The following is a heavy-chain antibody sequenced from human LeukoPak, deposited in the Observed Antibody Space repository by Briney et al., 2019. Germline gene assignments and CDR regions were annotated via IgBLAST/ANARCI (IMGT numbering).Heavy chain of an antibody. CDR3: ARGAMYCSNTSCGGFQH. V-gene: IGHV1-18*01. J-gene: IGHJ1*01. Sequence: GASVKVSCKASGYTFTSYGISWVRQAPGQGLEWMGWISAYNGNTNYAQKLQGRVTMTTDTSTSTAYMELRSLRSDDTAMYYCARGAMYCSNTSCGGFQHWGQGTLVTVSS. CDR1: GYTFTSYG. CDR2: ISAYNGNT. D-gene: IGHD2-2*01.